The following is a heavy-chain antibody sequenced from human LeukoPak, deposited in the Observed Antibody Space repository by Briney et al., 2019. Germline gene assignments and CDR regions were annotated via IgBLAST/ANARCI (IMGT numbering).Heavy chain of an antibody. CDR2: IYYSGST. D-gene: IGHD1-26*01. V-gene: IGHV4-59*01. Sequence: PSETLSLTCTVSVAPIGSYTWSWIRHPPGKGLEWFGYIYYSGSTSYNPSLKSRVTISVDTSKKQFSLKLSSVTAADTAFYYCARYIVSYPHDAFDIWGQGTMVTVSS. J-gene: IGHJ3*02. CDR1: VAPIGSYT. CDR3: ARYIVSYPHDAFDI.